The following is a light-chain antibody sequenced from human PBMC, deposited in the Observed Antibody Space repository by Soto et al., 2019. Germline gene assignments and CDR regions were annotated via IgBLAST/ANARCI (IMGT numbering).Light chain of an antibody. CDR2: GNI. V-gene: IGLV1-40*01. CDR1: SSNIRAGYD. Sequence: QSALTQPPSVSGAPEQRVTISCTGSSSNIRAGYDVHWYQQRPGTAPKLLIFGNINRPSGVPDRFSGSKSGTSASVAITGLQAEDEGDYYCQSYDSTLSARYVFGTGTKLTVL. CDR3: QSYDSTLSARYV. J-gene: IGLJ1*01.